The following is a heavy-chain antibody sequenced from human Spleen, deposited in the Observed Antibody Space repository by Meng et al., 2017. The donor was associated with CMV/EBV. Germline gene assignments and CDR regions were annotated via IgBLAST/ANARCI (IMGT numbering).Heavy chain of an antibody. Sequence: LSLTCAASGFSISTNYMNWVRQAPGKGLEWLSIIYSGGNTYYADSVRGRFTISRDSSRNTVSLQMNSLRPEDSAVYYCECSSSGYYYNGIDIWGQGTTVTVSS. CDR1: GFSISTNY. CDR3: ECSSSGYYYNGIDI. D-gene: IGHD6-6*01. J-gene: IGHJ6*02. V-gene: IGHV3-66*02. CDR2: IYSGGNT.